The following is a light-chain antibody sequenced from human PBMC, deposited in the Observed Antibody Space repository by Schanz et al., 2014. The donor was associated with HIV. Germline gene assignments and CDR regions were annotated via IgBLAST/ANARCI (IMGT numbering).Light chain of an antibody. V-gene: IGKV3-15*01. J-gene: IGKJ1*01. CDR1: QSVSSN. Sequence: ENVMTQSPATLSVSPGERATLTCRASQSVSSNLAWYQQKPGQAPRLLMYAAFTRATGVPARFSGSGSGTEFTLTISRLEPEDFAVYYCQQYGSSPLFGQGTKVEIK. CDR3: QQYGSSPL. CDR2: AAF.